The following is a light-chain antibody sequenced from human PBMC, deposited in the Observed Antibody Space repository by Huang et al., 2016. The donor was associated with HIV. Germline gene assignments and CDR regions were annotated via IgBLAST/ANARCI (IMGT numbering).Light chain of an antibody. V-gene: IGKV2-28*01. Sequence: DVVMTQSPLSLPVPPGEPASISCRSSQSLRHRNGLNYLDWYLQKPGQSPQLLIHLASSRASGVPDRFSGGGSGTDVSLNISRVEAEDAGIYYCMEALQTPYTFGQGTKLEI. CDR2: LAS. CDR1: QSLRHRNGLNY. CDR3: MEALQTPYT. J-gene: IGKJ2*01.